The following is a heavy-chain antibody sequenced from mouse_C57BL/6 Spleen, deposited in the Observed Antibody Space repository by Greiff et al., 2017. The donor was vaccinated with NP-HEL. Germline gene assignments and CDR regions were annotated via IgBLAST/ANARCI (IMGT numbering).Heavy chain of an antibody. CDR1: GYTFTSYW. CDR3: GRENDNGVTTSEYFEG. CDR2: IDPNSGGT. V-gene: IGHV1-72*01. Sequence: QVQLQQPGAELVKPGASVKLSCKASGYTFTSYWMHWVKQRPGRGLEWIGRIDPNSGGTKYNEKFKSKATLTVDTPSSTAYMQLSRLTSEHSAVYYRGRENDNGVTTSEYFEGWGTGTTVAVSS. D-gene: IGHD1-1*01. J-gene: IGHJ1*03.